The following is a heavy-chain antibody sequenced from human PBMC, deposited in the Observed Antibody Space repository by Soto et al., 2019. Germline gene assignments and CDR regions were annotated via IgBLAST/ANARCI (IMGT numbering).Heavy chain of an antibody. J-gene: IGHJ3*02. D-gene: IGHD6-25*01. V-gene: IGHV3-23*01. CDR2: ITGGGGFT. CDR3: AKLLAAAASWDAFDI. Sequence: GGSLRLSCAASGFILRSYVMSWVRQAPGKGLEWVSGITGGGGFTNYADPVKGRFTISRDNSWNTLYLQLNSLRAKDTAVYYCAKLLAAAASWDAFDIWGQGTMVTVSS. CDR1: GFILRSYV.